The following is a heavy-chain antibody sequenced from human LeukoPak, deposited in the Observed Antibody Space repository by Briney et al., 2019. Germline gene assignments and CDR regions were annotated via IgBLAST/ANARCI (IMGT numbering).Heavy chain of an antibody. J-gene: IGHJ3*02. CDR3: ASAYGDGWMCAFDI. CDR1: GDSISSDY. V-gene: IGHV4-4*07. CDR2: IYTSGST. D-gene: IGHD4-17*01. Sequence: PSETLSLTCAVSGDSISSDYWSWIRQPAGKGLEWIGRIYTSGSTNYNPSLKSRVTISVDTSKNQFSLKLSSVTAADTAVYYCASAYGDGWMCAFDIWGQGTMVTVSS.